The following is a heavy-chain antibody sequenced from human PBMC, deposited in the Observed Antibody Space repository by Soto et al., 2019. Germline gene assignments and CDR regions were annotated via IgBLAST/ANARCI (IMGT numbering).Heavy chain of an antibody. J-gene: IGHJ4*02. D-gene: IGHD1-7*01. CDR1: GGTFSSYA. V-gene: IGHV1-69*01. Sequence: QVPLVQSGAEVKKPGSSVKVSCKASGGTFSSYAISWVRQAPGQGLEWMGGIIPIFGTANYAQKFQGRVTITADESTSTAYMEMSSLRSEDTAVYYCARGDTWGTWDKYYFDYWGQGTLVTVSS. CDR2: IIPIFGTA. CDR3: ARGDTWGTWDKYYFDY.